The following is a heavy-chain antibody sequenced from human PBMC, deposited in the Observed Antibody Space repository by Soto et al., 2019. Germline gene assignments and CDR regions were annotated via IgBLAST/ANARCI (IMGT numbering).Heavy chain of an antibody. CDR2: IYHSGST. CDR1: GGSISNGGYS. J-gene: IGHJ3*02. D-gene: IGHD6-13*01. V-gene: IGHV4-30-2*01. Sequence: QLQLQESGSGLVKPSETLSLTCGVSGGSISNGGYSWSWIRQPPGKGLEWIGYIYHSGSTYYNPSLKSRVTISVDRSKNQFSLKLSSVTAADTAVYYCARAYSSSWPNAFDIWGQGTLVTVSS. CDR3: ARAYSSSWPNAFDI.